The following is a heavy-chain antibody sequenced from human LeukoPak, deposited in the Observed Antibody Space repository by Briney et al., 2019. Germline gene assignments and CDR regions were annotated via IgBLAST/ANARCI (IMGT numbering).Heavy chain of an antibody. V-gene: IGHV4-59*01. D-gene: IGHD5/OR15-5a*01. Sequence: SETLSLTCTVSGGSISSYYWSWIRQPPGKGLEWIGYIYYSGSTNYNPSLKSRVTISVDTSKNQFSLKLSSVTAADTAVYYCARQIYDSYAFDIWGQGTMVTVSS. CDR2: IYYSGST. CDR3: ARQIYDSYAFDI. J-gene: IGHJ3*02. CDR1: GGSISSYY.